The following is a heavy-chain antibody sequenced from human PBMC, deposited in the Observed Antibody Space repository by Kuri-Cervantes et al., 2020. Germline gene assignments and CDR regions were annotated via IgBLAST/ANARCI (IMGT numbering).Heavy chain of an antibody. V-gene: IGHV4-39*01. Sequence: ESLKISCTVSGGSISSSSYYWGWIRQPPGKGLEGIGSNYSSGSTYYNPSLTSRVTITVDTSKNQFSLKLSSVTAAATAVYYCARRPPQSAFDVWGQGTMVTVSS. CDR1: GGSISSSSYY. CDR2: NYSSGST. CDR3: ARRPPQSAFDV. J-gene: IGHJ3*01.